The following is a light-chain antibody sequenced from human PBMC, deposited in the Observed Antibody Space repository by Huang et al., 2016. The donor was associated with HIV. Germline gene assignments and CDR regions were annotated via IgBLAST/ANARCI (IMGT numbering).Light chain of an antibody. CDR1: QGIGRY. CDR2: TAS. J-gene: IGKJ3*01. Sequence: IQLTQSPSSLSASVGDRVTITCRASQGIGRYLVWYQQKPGKAPKLLIYTASTVQSGVPSRFSGSGSGTDFTLTISSLQPEDFATYYCQQLKTYPITFGPGTQVDIK. CDR3: QQLKTYPIT. V-gene: IGKV1-9*01.